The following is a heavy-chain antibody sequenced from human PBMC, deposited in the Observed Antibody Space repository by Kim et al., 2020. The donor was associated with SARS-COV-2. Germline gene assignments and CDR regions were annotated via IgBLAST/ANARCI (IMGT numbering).Heavy chain of an antibody. J-gene: IGHJ4*02. CDR2: ITGGAGST. Sequence: GGSLRLSCAASGFTFSTYVMTWVRQAPGKGLEWVSSITGGAGSTYYVDSVNGRFTISRANSKNTLYLQMNSLRAEDTAVYYCAKRGMNTCCPFDFTGQGT. D-gene: IGHD2-2*01. CDR3: AKRGMNTCCPFDF. CDR1: GFTFSTYV. V-gene: IGHV3-23*01.